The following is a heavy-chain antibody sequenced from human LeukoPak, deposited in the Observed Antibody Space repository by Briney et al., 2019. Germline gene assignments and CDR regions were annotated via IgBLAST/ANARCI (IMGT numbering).Heavy chain of an antibody. J-gene: IGHJ4*02. V-gene: IGHV3-30*02. CDR2: IRYDGSNK. Sequence: GGSLRLSRAASGFTFSSYGMHWVRQAPGKGLEWVAFIRYDGSNKYYADSVKGRFTISRDNSKNTLYLQMNSLRAEDTAVYYCAKMLGDMVRGVIIPSSLGYWGQGTLVTVSS. CDR1: GFTFSSYG. D-gene: IGHD3-10*01. CDR3: AKMLGDMVRGVIIPSSLGY.